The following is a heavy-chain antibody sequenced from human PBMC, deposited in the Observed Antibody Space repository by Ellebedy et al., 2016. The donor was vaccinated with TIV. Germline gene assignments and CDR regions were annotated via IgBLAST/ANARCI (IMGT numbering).Heavy chain of an antibody. Sequence: SETLSLTCAVSGDSISNGFWWSWVRQPPGKGLEWIGEINQSGRTNYNPSLDKGRVTISVDTSKNQFSLRLSSVTAADTAVYYCAEGRSGWYYFDYWGQGTLVTVSS. D-gene: IGHD6-19*01. CDR1: GDSISNGFW. CDR3: AEGRSGWYYFDY. V-gene: IGHV4-4*02. J-gene: IGHJ4*02. CDR2: INQSGRT.